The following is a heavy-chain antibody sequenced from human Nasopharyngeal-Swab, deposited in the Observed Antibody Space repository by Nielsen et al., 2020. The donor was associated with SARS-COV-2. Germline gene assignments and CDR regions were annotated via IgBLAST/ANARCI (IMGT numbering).Heavy chain of an antibody. J-gene: IGHJ4*02. CDR3: ARTYYYDSSGSEN. D-gene: IGHD3-22*01. V-gene: IGHV2-26*01. Sequence: WIRQPPGKALEWLAHIFSNDEKSYSTSLKSRLTISKDTSKSQVVPTMTNMDPVDTATYYCARTYYYDSSGSENWGQGTLVTVSS. CDR2: IFSNDEK.